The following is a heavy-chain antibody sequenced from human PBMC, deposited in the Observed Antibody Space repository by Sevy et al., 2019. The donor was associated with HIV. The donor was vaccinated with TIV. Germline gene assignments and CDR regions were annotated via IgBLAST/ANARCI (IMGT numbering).Heavy chain of an antibody. V-gene: IGHV3-23*01. CDR3: AKDSGTSAQIVVALRY. D-gene: IGHD3-22*01. J-gene: IGHJ4*02. CDR2: ISGHGGST. CDR1: GVTFSSYA. Sequence: GGPLRLSCADSGVTFSSYAMSWVRQAPGMGLEWVSTISGHGGSTYYAGAVKGRFTISRDNSKKMVYLQMNSLRAEDTAVYYCAKDSGTSAQIVVALRYWGQGTQVTVSS.